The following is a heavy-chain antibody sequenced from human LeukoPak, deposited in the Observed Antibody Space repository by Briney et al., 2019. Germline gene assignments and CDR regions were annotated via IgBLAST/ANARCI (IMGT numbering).Heavy chain of an antibody. J-gene: IGHJ4*02. CDR3: AKDSPDYRHFDY. Sequence: PGGSLRLSCAASGFTFSSYAMHWVRQAPGKGLEWVAVISYDGSNKYYADSVKGRFTISRDNSKNTLYLQMNSLRAEDTAVYYCAKDSPDYRHFDYWGQGTLVTVSS. D-gene: IGHD4-11*01. CDR1: GFTFSSYA. CDR2: ISYDGSNK. V-gene: IGHV3-30*04.